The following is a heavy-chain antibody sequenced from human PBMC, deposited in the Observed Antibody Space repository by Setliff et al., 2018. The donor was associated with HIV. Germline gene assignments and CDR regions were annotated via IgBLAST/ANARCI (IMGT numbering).Heavy chain of an antibody. CDR3: ARDPLYDSSGFPSELGAFDI. D-gene: IGHD3-22*01. J-gene: IGHJ3*02. V-gene: IGHV1-69*10. CDR1: GGTFSSYA. Sequence: GASVKVSCKASGGTFSSYAISWVRQAPGQGLEWMGGIIPILGIANYAQKFQGRVTITADKSTSTAYMELSSLRSEDTAVYYCARDPLYDSSGFPSELGAFDIWGQGTMVTV. CDR2: IIPILGIA.